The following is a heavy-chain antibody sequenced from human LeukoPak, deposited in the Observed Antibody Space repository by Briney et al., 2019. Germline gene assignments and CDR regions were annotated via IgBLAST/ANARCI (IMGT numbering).Heavy chain of an antibody. V-gene: IGHV4-31*03. J-gene: IGHJ4*02. D-gene: IGHD3-3*01. Sequence: PSETLSLTCTVSGGSISSGGYYWSWIRQHPGKGLEWIGYIYYSGSTYYNPSLKSRVTISVDTSKNQFSLKLSSVTAADTAVYYCARARGLRSHPLDYWGQGTLVTVSS. CDR1: GGSISSGGYY. CDR3: ARARGLRSHPLDY. CDR2: IYYSGST.